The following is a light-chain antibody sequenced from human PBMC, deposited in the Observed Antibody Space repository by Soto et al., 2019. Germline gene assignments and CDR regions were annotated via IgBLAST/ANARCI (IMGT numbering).Light chain of an antibody. CDR1: QTISTW. Sequence: GDRVTITCRASQTISTWMAWYQQKPGKAPKLLVYDASTLQSGVASRFSGSGSGTEFTLIISGLQPDDSATSYGQQYTNTNTPGMFGQGPKVEI. V-gene: IGKV1-5*01. CDR3: QQYTNTNTPGM. CDR2: DAS. J-gene: IGKJ1*01.